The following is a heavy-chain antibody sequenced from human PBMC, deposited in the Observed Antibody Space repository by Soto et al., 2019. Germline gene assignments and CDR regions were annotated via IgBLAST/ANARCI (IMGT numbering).Heavy chain of an antibody. Sequence: GESLKISCKGSGYSFTSYWIGWVRQMPGKGLEWMGIIYPGDSDTRYSPSFQGQVTISADKSISTAYLQWSSLKASDTAVYYCARGLQQLSTNDAFDIWGQGTMVTVSS. CDR3: ARGLQQLSTNDAFDI. J-gene: IGHJ3*02. V-gene: IGHV5-51*01. CDR2: IYPGDSDT. CDR1: GYSFTSYW. D-gene: IGHD6-13*01.